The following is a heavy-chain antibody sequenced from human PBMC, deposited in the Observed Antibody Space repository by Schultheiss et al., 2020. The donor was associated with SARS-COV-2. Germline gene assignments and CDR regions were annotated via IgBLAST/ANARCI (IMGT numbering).Heavy chain of an antibody. J-gene: IGHJ4*02. CDR3: ARVGHYYDSSGYYY. D-gene: IGHD3-22*01. CDR1: GGSFSGYY. Sequence: GGSLRLSCAVYGGSFSGYYWSWIRQPPGKGLEWVSVIYSGGSTYYADSVKGRFTISRDNSKNTLYLQMNSLRAEDTAVYYCARVGHYYDSSGYYYWGQGTLVTVSS. V-gene: IGHV3-66*01. CDR2: IYSGGST.